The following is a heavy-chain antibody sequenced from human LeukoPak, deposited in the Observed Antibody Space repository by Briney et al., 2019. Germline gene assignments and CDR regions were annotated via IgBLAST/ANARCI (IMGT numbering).Heavy chain of an antibody. CDR1: GGSISSGSYY. CDR3: ARERGRIVVVIDY. V-gene: IGHV4-61*02. J-gene: IGHJ4*02. CDR2: IYTSGST. D-gene: IGHD3-22*01. Sequence: PSETLSLTCTVSGGSISSGSYYWSWIRRPAGKGLEWIGRIYTSGSTNYNPSLKSRVTISVDTSKNQFSLKLSSVTAADTAVYYCARERGRIVVVIDYWGQGTLVTVSS.